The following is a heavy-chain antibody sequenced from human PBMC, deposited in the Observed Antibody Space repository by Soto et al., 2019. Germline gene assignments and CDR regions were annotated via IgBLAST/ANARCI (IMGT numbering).Heavy chain of an antibody. Sequence: ASVKVSSKASGYTFTGYYMHWVRQAPGQGLEWMGIINPSGGGASYAQKFQGRVTMTRDTSTSTAYMELSSLRSEDTAVYYCARDNYYDSSGYLPFDYWGQGTLVTVSS. D-gene: IGHD3-22*01. CDR2: INPSGGGA. J-gene: IGHJ4*02. CDR1: GYTFTGYY. CDR3: ARDNYYDSSGYLPFDY. V-gene: IGHV1-46*01.